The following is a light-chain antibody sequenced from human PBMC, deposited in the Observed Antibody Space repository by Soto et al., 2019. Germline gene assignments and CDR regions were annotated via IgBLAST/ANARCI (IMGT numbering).Light chain of an antibody. Sequence: QSALTQPASVSGSPGQSITISCTGTSGDIGSYNRVSWYQQHPGKAPKLIIYEVTGRPSGVSNRFSGSKSGNTASLTISGLQAEDEAEYYCSSYTNINTRACVFXTGTKVTVL. J-gene: IGLJ1*01. CDR3: SSYTNINTRACV. CDR2: EVT. V-gene: IGLV2-14*01. CDR1: SGDIGSYNR.